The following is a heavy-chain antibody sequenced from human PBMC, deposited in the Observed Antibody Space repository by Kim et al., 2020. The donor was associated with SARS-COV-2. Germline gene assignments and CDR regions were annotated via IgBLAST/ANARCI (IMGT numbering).Heavy chain of an antibody. CDR3: ARGPGYSSSWYGGPHWFDP. J-gene: IGHJ5*02. CDR2: INHSGST. D-gene: IGHD6-13*01. CDR1: GGSFSGYY. Sequence: SETLSLTCAVYGGSFSGYYWSWIRQPPGKGLEWIGEINHSGSTNYNPSLKSRVTISVDTTKNQFSLKLSSVTAADTAVYYCARGPGYSSSWYGGPHWFDP. V-gene: IGHV4-34*01.